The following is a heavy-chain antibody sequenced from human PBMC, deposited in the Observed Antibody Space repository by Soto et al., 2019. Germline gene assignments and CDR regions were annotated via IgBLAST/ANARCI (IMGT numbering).Heavy chain of an antibody. CDR1: GGSISGFY. J-gene: IGHJ4*02. CDR3: ARWTYCGGDCYWLDF. Sequence: SETLSLTCTISGGSISGFYWGWIRQPPGKGLEWIGNIYYSGSANYDPSLRSRVTISLNTSKNQFSLNLNSVTAADTSIYYCARWTYCGGDCYWLDFWGQGTLVTVSS. CDR2: IYYSGSA. V-gene: IGHV4-59*01. D-gene: IGHD2-21*02.